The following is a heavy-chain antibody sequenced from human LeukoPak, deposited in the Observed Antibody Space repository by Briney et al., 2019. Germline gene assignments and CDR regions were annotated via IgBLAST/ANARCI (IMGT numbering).Heavy chain of an antibody. V-gene: IGHV1-2*02. CDR1: GYTFTGYY. Sequence: ASVKVSCKASGYTFTGYYMHWVRQAPGQGLEWMGWINPNSGGTNYAQKFQGRVTMTRDTSISTAYMEPSRLRSDDTAVYYCARTGDTAMVTGFDSWGQGTLVTVSS. D-gene: IGHD5-18*01. J-gene: IGHJ4*02. CDR3: ARTGDTAMVTGFDS. CDR2: INPNSGGT.